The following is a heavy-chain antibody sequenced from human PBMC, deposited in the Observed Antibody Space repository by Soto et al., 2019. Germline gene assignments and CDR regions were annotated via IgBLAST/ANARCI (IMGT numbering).Heavy chain of an antibody. CDR1: GGTFSSYA. D-gene: IGHD3-22*01. Sequence: SVKVSCKASGGTFSSYAISWVRQAPGQGLEWMGGIIPIFGTANYAQKFQGRVTITADESTSTAYMGLSSLRSEDTAVYYCATNTGDYYDSSGYYSPEYFQHWGQGTLVTVSS. V-gene: IGHV1-69*13. CDR3: ATNTGDYYDSSGYYSPEYFQH. J-gene: IGHJ1*01. CDR2: IIPIFGTA.